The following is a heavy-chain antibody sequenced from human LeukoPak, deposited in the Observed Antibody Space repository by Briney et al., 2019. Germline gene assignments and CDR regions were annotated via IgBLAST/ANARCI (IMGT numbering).Heavy chain of an antibody. V-gene: IGHV4-34*01. CDR2: IHYSGKI. CDR3: SRGTDAYKCGNS. CDR1: GGSFSGYY. J-gene: IGHJ4*02. Sequence: SETLSLTCAVYGGSFSGYYWTWIRQPPGKGLEWIGEIHYSGKINYNPSLKSRVTISADTSNNHFSLKMNSVTAADTAVYYCSRGTDAYKCGNSWGQGTLVTVSS. D-gene: IGHD5-24*01.